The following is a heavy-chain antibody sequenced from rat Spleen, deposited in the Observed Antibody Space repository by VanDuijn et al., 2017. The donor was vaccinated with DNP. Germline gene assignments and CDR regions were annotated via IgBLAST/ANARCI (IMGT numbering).Heavy chain of an antibody. D-gene: IGHD1-4*01. Sequence: QVQLQQSGGELAKPGSSVKISCKASGYTFTSYYIGWIKQTTGQGLEYIGNIHAGSGGTNSNEKFKGKATLTVDKSSSTAFMQLSSLTPDDSAVYYCARRRLPYLYFDFWGPGTMVTVSS. J-gene: IGHJ1*01. CDR3: ARRRLPYLYFDF. CDR2: IHAGSGGT. CDR1: GYTFTSYY. V-gene: IGHV1-43*01.